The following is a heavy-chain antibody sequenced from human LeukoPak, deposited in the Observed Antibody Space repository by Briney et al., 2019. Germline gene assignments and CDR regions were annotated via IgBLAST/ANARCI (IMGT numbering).Heavy chain of an antibody. CDR3: ARDRGNSYNGGIDY. V-gene: IGHV3-30-3*01. CDR1: GFTFNNYA. J-gene: IGHJ4*02. CDR2: ISYHASNK. D-gene: IGHD1-1*01. Sequence: GGSLRLSCAASGFTFNNYAVHWVRQAPGKGLEWVAVISYHASNKYYANSVNGRFTISRDNSKSTVYLQMKRLRPEDTAVYYCARDRGNSYNGGIDYWGQGTLVTVSS.